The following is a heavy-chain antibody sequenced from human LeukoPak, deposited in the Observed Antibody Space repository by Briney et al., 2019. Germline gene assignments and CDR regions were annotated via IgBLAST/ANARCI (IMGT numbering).Heavy chain of an antibody. J-gene: IGHJ4*02. Sequence: GSLRLSCVASAFSDKSNYMSWVRQAPGKGLEWVSVSYSGGSTYYEDSVKGRFTVSSDVSKNTLYLQMNNLRGEDTAVYYCASRHCSGENCYAGPLDFWGQGIQVTVSS. CDR1: AFSDKSNY. CDR2: SYSGGST. D-gene: IGHD2-8*02. V-gene: IGHV3-53*01. CDR3: ASRHCSGENCYAGPLDF.